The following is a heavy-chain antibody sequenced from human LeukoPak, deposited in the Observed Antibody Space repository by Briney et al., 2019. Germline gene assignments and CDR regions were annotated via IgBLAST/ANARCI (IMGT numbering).Heavy chain of an antibody. CDR1: GGSISSYY. CDR3: ARHELGVYDFWSGYYPTGGFDP. CDR2: IYYSGST. V-gene: IGHV4-59*08. D-gene: IGHD3-3*01. Sequence: SETPSLTCTVSGGSISSYYWSWIRQPPGKGLEWIGYIYYSGSTNYNPSLKSRVTISVDTSKNQFSLKLSSVTAADTAVYYCARHELGVYDFWSGYYPTGGFDPWGQGTLVTVSS. J-gene: IGHJ5*02.